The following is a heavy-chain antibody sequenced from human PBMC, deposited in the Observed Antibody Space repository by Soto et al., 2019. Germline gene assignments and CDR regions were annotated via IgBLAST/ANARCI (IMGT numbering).Heavy chain of an antibody. D-gene: IGHD4-4*01. Sequence: GGSLRLSCAASGFTFSSYAMHWVRQAPGKGLEWVAVISYDGSNKYYADSVKGRFTISRDNSKNTLYLQMNSLRAEDTAVYYCARDLGDYSNHLYYYGMDVWGQGTTVTVSS. CDR3: ARDLGDYSNHLYYYGMDV. CDR2: ISYDGSNK. J-gene: IGHJ6*02. CDR1: GFTFSSYA. V-gene: IGHV3-30-3*01.